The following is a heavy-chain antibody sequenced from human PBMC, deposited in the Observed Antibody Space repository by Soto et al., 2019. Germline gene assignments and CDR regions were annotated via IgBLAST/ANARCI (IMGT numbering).Heavy chain of an antibody. CDR2: IYYRGGT. V-gene: IGHV4-59*08. CDR3: ATSHIVVVPAAMRRIEYYYYYMDV. CDR1: GGSISSYY. J-gene: IGHJ6*03. D-gene: IGHD2-2*01. Sequence: SETLSLTCTVSGGSISSYYWSWIRQSPGKGLEWIGYIYYRGGTNYNPSLKSRVTISVDTSKNQFSLKLSSVTAADTAVYYCATSHIVVVPAAMRRIEYYYYYMDVWGKGTTVTVSS.